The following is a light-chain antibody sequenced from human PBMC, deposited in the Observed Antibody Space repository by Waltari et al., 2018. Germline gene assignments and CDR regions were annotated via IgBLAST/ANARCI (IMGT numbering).Light chain of an antibody. CDR3: QHLGA. J-gene: IGKJ2*01. CDR2: GAS. V-gene: IGKV1-9*01. CDR1: QGISNS. Sequence: DIQLTQSPSFLSASVGDRVTITCRARQGISNSLAWYHQVPGKAPRFLIYGASALQSGVPSRFSGSGSGTEFTLTITSLQPEDFGTYYCQHLGAFGQGTKLEIK.